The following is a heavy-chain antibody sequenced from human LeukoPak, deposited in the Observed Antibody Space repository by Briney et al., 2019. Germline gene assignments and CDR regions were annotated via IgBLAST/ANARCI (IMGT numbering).Heavy chain of an antibody. J-gene: IGHJ4*02. D-gene: IGHD6-19*01. CDR3: ASSGWYRGY. CDR1: GGSFCGYY. CDR2: INHSGST. V-gene: IGHV4-34*01. Sequence: PSETLSLTCAVYGGSFCGYYWSWIRQPPGKGLEWIGEINHSGSTNYNPSLKSRVTISVDTSKNQFSLKLSSVTAADTAVYYCASSGWYRGYWGQGTLVTVSS.